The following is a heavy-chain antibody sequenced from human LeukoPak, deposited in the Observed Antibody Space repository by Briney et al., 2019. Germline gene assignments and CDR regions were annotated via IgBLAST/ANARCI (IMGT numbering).Heavy chain of an antibody. J-gene: IGHJ4*02. D-gene: IGHD1-26*01. CDR1: GGSISGNSYF. Sequence: PSETLSLTCTVSGGSISGNSYFWGWIRQPPGKGLEWIVSMYYSGMTYYNPSLKSRVTVSVDTSKNQFSLKLSSMTSTDTAVYYCATIVGPTKVDDWGQGTLVTVSS. CDR3: ATIVGPTKVDD. CDR2: MYYSGMT. V-gene: IGHV4-39*01.